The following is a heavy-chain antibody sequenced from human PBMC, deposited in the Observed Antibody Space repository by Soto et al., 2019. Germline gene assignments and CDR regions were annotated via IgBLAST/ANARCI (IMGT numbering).Heavy chain of an antibody. D-gene: IGHD3-3*01. Sequence: PGGSLRLSCEGFRLTFSPYWMTWVRQAPGKGLEWVASIKEDGSVKNYADSVKGRFTVSRDNVKRAMFLQMTSVRVDDTAVYFCARDVSSEYASILDVWGQGTTVTVSS. J-gene: IGHJ6*02. CDR3: ARDVSSEYASILDV. CDR2: IKEDGSVK. V-gene: IGHV3-7*03. CDR1: RLTFSPYW.